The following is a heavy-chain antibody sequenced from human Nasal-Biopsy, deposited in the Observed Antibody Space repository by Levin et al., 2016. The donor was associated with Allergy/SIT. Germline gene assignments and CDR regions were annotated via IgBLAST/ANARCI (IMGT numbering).Heavy chain of an antibody. Sequence: ASVKVSCKASGYTFTDDFIHWVRQAPGQRFQWMGWINANNGGTSYAPKLQGRVTMTRDTSIDTAYMELSSLISDDTAVYYCARSRRGLPGFDPWGQGSLVTVSS. J-gene: IGHJ5*02. D-gene: IGHD2-21*01. CDR2: INANNGGT. CDR3: ARSRRGLPGFDP. V-gene: IGHV1-2*02. CDR1: GYTFTDDF.